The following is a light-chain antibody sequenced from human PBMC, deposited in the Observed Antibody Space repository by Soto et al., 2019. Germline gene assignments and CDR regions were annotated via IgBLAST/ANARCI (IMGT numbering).Light chain of an antibody. CDR3: QQYYSYPPVT. J-gene: IGKJ1*01. CDR1: QGISSY. V-gene: IGKV1-8*01. Sequence: AIRMTQSPSSFSASTGDRVTITCRASQGISSYLAWYHQKPGKAPKLLIYAASTLQSGVPSRFSGSGSGTDFTLTISCLQSEDFATYYCQQYYSYPPVTFGQGTKVEIK. CDR2: AAS.